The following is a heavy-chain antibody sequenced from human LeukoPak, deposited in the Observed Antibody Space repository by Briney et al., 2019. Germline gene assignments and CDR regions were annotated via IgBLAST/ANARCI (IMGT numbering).Heavy chain of an antibody. CDR2: ISGSAATI. Sequence: GGSLRLSCAASGFTFSNYGMTWVRQAPGKGLEWVSSISGSAATISYADSVKGRFTISRDNSKNTLSLQMNSLRAEDTAVYYCAKPPPPTMVRGVLFDPWGQGTLVTVSS. V-gene: IGHV3-23*01. CDR1: GFTFSNYG. D-gene: IGHD3-10*01. CDR3: AKPPPPTMVRGVLFDP. J-gene: IGHJ5*02.